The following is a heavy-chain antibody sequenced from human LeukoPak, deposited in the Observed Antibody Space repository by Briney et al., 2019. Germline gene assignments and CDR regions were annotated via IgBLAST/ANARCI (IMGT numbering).Heavy chain of an antibody. CDR3: ARVGGGYNSFFDY. J-gene: IGHJ4*02. CDR1: GYTFTSYG. V-gene: IGHV1-18*01. Sequence: ASVNVSCKASGYTFTSYGISWERQAPGQGLEWMGWISAYNGNTNYAQKLQGRVTMTRDTSTFTVYMELSSLTSEDTAVYFCARVGGGYNSFFDYWGQGTLVTVSS. CDR2: ISAYNGNT. D-gene: IGHD5-24*01.